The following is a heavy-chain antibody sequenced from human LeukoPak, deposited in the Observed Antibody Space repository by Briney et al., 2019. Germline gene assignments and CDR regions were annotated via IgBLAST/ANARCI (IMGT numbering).Heavy chain of an antibody. D-gene: IGHD7-27*01. Sequence: SETLSLTCNVSGGSIDTNYWTWIRQPPGTGREWIGYIYYSGSTTYNPSLKNRVSISIDTANNQFSLSLNSVTAADTAVYYCSRERNHWAIDSWGPGKLVTAS. CDR1: GGSIDTNY. J-gene: IGHJ4*02. CDR2: IYYSGST. V-gene: IGHV4-59*01. CDR3: SRERNHWAIDS.